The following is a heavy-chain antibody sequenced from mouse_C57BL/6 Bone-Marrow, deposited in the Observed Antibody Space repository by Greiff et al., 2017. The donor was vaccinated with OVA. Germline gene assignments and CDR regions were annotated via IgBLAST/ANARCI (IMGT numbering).Heavy chain of an antibody. V-gene: IGHV5-12*01. J-gene: IGHJ1*03. CDR1: GFTFSDYY. Sequence: EVNLVESGGGLVQPGGSLKLSCAASGFTFSDYYMYWVRQTPEKRLEWVAYISNGGGSTYYPDTVKGRFTISRDNAKNTLYLQMSRLKSEDTAMYYCVYSNYEYFDVWGTGTTVTVSS. CDR2: ISNGGGST. CDR3: VYSNYEYFDV. D-gene: IGHD2-5*01.